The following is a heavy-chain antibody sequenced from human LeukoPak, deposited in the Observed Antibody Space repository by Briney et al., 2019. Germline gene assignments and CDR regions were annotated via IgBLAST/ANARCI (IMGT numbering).Heavy chain of an antibody. V-gene: IGHV3-66*01. CDR2: IYSGGST. J-gene: IGHJ4*02. Sequence: GGSLRLSCAASGFTVSSNYMSWVRQAPGEGLEWVSVIYSGGSTYYADSVKGRFTISRDNSKNTLYLQMNSLRAEDTAVYYCARGGKSAPFDYWGQGTLVTVSS. D-gene: IGHD1-14*01. CDR1: GFTVSSNY. CDR3: ARGGKSAPFDY.